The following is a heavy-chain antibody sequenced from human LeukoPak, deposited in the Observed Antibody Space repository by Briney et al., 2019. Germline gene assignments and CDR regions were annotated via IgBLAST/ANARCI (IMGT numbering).Heavy chain of an antibody. D-gene: IGHD1-26*01. Sequence: ASVKVSXKTSGYTFADYFIHWVRQAPGQGLEYMGRINANSGGTEYQQKSQGRVTMTRDMSISTAYVEVNWLISDDTAIYYCARDVSSTPNWEFDYWGQGTTVTVSS. CDR1: GYTFADYF. CDR3: ARDVSSTPNWEFDY. V-gene: IGHV1-2*06. J-gene: IGHJ4*02. CDR2: INANSGGT.